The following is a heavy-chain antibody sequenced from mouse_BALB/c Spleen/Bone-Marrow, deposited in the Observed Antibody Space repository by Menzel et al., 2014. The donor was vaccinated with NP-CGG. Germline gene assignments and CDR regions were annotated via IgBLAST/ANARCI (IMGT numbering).Heavy chain of an antibody. J-gene: IGHJ2*01. Sequence: VKLQESGAELMKPGASVKISCKATGYTFSSYRIEWVKQRPGHGHEWIGEILPGSGSTNYNEKFKGKATFTADTSSNTAYMQLSSLTSEDSAVYYCARSTGTWDYWGQGTTLTVSS. CDR2: ILPGSGST. CDR3: ARSTGTWDY. CDR1: GYTFSSYR. D-gene: IGHD4-1*02. V-gene: IGHV1-9*01.